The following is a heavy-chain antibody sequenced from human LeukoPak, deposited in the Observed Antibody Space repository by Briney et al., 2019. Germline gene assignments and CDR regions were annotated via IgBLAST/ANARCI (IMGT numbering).Heavy chain of an antibody. CDR2: ISSRGYT. Sequence: SETLSLTCTVSGSSVSNHWWIWIRQPAGKGLEWIGRISSRGYTNYNPSLKSRVAMSVDTSKNQFSLKLSSVTAADTAVYYCARGWGSYDSSGYGAFDIWGQGTMVTVSS. CDR1: GSSVSNHW. CDR3: ARGWGSYDSSGYGAFDI. J-gene: IGHJ3*02. V-gene: IGHV4-4*07. D-gene: IGHD3-22*01.